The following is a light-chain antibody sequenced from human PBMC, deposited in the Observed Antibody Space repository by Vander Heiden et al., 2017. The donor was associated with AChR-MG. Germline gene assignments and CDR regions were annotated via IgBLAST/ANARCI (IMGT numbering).Light chain of an antibody. V-gene: IGLV1-44*01. Sequence: QSVLTPPPSASATPGQRVTISCSGSSSNIRSHTVNWYQQLPGTAPKLLIYTDNERPSGVPDRFSGSRSGTSASLDINGLQSADEADYYCSTWDDSLDGWVFGGGTKLTVL. J-gene: IGLJ3*02. CDR3: STWDDSLDGWV. CDR1: SSNIRSHT. CDR2: TDN.